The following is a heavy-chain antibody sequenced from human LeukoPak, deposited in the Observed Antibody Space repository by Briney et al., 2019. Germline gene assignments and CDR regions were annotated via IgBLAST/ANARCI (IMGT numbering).Heavy chain of an antibody. D-gene: IGHD6-13*01. CDR3: ARAAAAGTVDY. CDR1: GYTFTSYY. Sequence: GASVKVCCKASGYTFTSYYMHWVRQAPGQGLEWRGIINPSGGSTSYAQKFQSRVTMTRDTSTSTVYMELSSLRSEDTAVYYCARAAAAGTVDYWGQGTLVTVSS. J-gene: IGHJ4*02. CDR2: INPSGGST. V-gene: IGHV1-46*01.